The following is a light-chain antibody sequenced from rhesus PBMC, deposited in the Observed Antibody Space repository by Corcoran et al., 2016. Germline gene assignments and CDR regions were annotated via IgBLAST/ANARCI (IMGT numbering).Light chain of an antibody. Sequence: DIQMTQSPSSLSASVGDTVTITCRASQGISSYLNWFQQKPGKAPKLLIYAGSSFESGVPSRFSGSGSGTDFTLTISSLQPEDFAAYYCLQHNSYPMYSFGQGTKVEIK. CDR2: AGS. CDR1: QGISSY. V-gene: IGKV1-28*03. CDR3: LQHNSYPMYS. J-gene: IGKJ2*01.